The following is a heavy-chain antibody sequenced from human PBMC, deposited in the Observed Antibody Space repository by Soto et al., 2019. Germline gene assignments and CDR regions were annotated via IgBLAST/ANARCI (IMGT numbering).Heavy chain of an antibody. CDR1: GGSISSSSYY. J-gene: IGHJ4*02. CDR2: IYYSGST. CDR3: ARHLYYYGSGSYYTRFDY. V-gene: IGHV4-39*01. Sequence: QLQLQESGPGLVKPSETLSLTCTVSGGSISSSSYYWGWIRQPPGKGLEWIGSIYYSGSTYYNPSLKSRVTISVDTSKNQFSLKLSSVTAADTAVYYCARHLYYYGSGSYYTRFDYWGQGTLVTVSS. D-gene: IGHD3-10*01.